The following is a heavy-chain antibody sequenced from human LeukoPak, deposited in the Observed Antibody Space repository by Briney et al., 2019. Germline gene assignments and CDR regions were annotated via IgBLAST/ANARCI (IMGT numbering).Heavy chain of an antibody. J-gene: IGHJ3*02. CDR2: ISYDGSNK. D-gene: IGHD3-9*01. CDR1: GFTFSSYA. CDR3: ARPGYYDILTGPLNGAFDI. V-gene: IGHV3-30-3*01. Sequence: GGSLRLSCAASGFTFSSYAMHWVRQAPGKGLEWVAVISYDGSNKYYADSVKGRFTISRDNSKNTLYLQMNSPRAEDTAVYYCARPGYYDILTGPLNGAFDIWGQGTMVTVSS.